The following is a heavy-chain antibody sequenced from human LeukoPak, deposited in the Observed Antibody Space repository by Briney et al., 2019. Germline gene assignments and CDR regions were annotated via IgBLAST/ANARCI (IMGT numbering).Heavy chain of an antibody. D-gene: IGHD6-19*01. CDR2: ISSSSDTI. V-gene: IGHV3-48*02. Sequence: GGSMRLSCAASGFTFSSFSMTWVRQAPGKGLEWVSYISSSSDTIYYADSVKGRFTISRDDAKNSLYLQMNSLRDEDTAVYYCARAVSGSPGYWGQGTLVTVSS. J-gene: IGHJ4*02. CDR3: ARAVSGSPGY. CDR1: GFTFSSFS.